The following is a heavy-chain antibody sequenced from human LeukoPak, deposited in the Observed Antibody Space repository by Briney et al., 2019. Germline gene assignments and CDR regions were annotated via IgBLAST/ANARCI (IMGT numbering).Heavy chain of an antibody. D-gene: IGHD3-10*01. Sequence: ASVKVSCKASGYTFTGYYMHWVRQAPGQGLEWMGRINPNSGGTNYAQKFQGRVTMTRDTSISPAYMELSRLRSDDTAVYYCARETYIMVRGVIITNWFDPGAREPWSPSPQ. CDR3: ARETYIMVRGVIITNWFDP. J-gene: IGHJ5*02. CDR2: INPNSGGT. CDR1: GYTFTGYY. V-gene: IGHV1-2*06.